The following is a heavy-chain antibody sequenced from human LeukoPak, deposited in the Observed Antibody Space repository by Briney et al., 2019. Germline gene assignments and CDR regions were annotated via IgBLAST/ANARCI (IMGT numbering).Heavy chain of an antibody. J-gene: IGHJ4*02. D-gene: IGHD3-22*01. CDR2: ISGSGGST. Sequence: GGSLRLSCAASGFTFSSYSMNWVRQAPGKGLEWVSAISGSGGSTYYADSVKGRFTISRDNSKNTLYLQMNSLRAEDTAVYYCAKGGITMIVVVITYFDYWGQGTLVTVSS. CDR1: GFTFSSYS. V-gene: IGHV3-23*01. CDR3: AKGGITMIVVVITYFDY.